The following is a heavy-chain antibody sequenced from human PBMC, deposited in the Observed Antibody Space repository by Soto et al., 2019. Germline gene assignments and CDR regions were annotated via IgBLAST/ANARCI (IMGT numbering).Heavy chain of an antibody. CDR3: AKDQGYCISTSCGNWFDP. CDR2: ISWNSGSI. D-gene: IGHD2-2*01. J-gene: IGHJ5*02. Sequence: GGSLRLSCAASGFTFDDYAMHWVRQAPGKGLEWVSGISWNSGSIGYADSVKGRFTISRDNAKNSLYLQMNSLRAEDTALYYCAKDQGYCISTSCGNWFDPWGQGALVTVSS. V-gene: IGHV3-9*01. CDR1: GFTFDDYA.